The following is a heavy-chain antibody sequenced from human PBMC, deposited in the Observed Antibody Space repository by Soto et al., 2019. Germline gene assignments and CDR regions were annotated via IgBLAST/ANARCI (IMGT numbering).Heavy chain of an antibody. Sequence: EVQLVESGGGLVQPGGSLRLSCAASGFTFNIYSMNWVRQAPGKGLEWVSYITSDTATIHYADSVRGRFTISRDNAKNSLYLQMNSLRDEDTAAYYCARSVAGHFDYWGQGNLVAVSS. CDR3: ARSVAGHFDY. V-gene: IGHV3-48*02. D-gene: IGHD6-19*01. J-gene: IGHJ4*02. CDR1: GFTFNIYS. CDR2: ITSDTATI.